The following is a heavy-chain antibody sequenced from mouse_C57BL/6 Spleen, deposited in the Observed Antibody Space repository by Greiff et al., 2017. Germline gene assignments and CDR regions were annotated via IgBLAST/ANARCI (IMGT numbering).Heavy chain of an antibody. CDR2: IYPGDGDT. D-gene: IGHD1-1*01. J-gene: IGHJ3*01. Sequence: VHLVESGPELVKPGASVKISCKASGYAFSSSWMNWVKQRPGKGLEWIGRIYPGDGDTNYNGKFKGKATLTADKSSSTAYMQLSSLTSEDSAVYFCAREITTVVATGPYWGQGTLVTVSA. CDR3: AREITTVVATGPY. CDR1: GYAFSSSW. V-gene: IGHV1-82*01.